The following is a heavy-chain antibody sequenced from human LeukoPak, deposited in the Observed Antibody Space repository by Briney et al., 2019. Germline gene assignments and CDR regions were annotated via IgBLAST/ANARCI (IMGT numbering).Heavy chain of an antibody. V-gene: IGHV3-74*01. CDR1: GFTFSSYW. Sequence: GGSLRLSCAASGFTFSSYWMHWVRQVPGKRPVWVSRINDDGSDTIYADSVRGRFAISRDDAKNTVYLQMNNLRAEDTAVYYCVRGGPSTWSWGQGTLVTVSS. CDR2: INDDGSDT. CDR3: VRGGPSTWS. D-gene: IGHD2-15*01. J-gene: IGHJ5*02.